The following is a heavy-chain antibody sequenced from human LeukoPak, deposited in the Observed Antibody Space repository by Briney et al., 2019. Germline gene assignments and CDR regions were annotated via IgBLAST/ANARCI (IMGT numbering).Heavy chain of an antibody. CDR1: GNSISSGDYY. V-gene: IGHV4-39*01. Sequence: SQTLSLTCTVSGNSISSGDYYWGWIRQPPGKGLEWIGSIYYSENTYYNASLKSQVSISIDTSKNQFSLRLTSVTAADTAVYYCARQTGSGLFILPGGQGTLVTVSS. D-gene: IGHD3/OR15-3a*01. CDR2: IYYSENT. CDR3: ARQTGSGLFILP. J-gene: IGHJ4*02.